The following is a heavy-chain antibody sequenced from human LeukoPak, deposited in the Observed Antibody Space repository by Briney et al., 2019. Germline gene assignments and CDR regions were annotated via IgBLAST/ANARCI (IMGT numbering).Heavy chain of an antibody. CDR2: IYSGGST. J-gene: IGHJ3*02. CDR1: GFTVSSNY. D-gene: IGHD2-2*01. CDR3: ASREGCSSTSCYARVRAFDI. Sequence: GGSLRLSCAASGFTVSSNYMSWVRQAPGKGLEWVSVIYSGGSTYYADSVKGRFTISRDNSKNTLYLQMNSLRAEDTAVYYCASREGCSSTSCYARVRAFDIWGQGTMVTVSS. V-gene: IGHV3-66*01.